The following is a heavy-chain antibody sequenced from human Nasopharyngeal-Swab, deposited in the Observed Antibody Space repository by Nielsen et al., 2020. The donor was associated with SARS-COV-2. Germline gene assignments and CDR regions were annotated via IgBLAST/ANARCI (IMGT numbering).Heavy chain of an antibody. Sequence: ASVKVSCKASGYIFTSYDISWVRQARGQGLEWMGWIGAYNGNTNYAQKFQDRVTMTTDTSTSTVYMELRSLRSDDTAVYYCARVGTGGGVVLSYLDAWGQGTLVTVSS. D-gene: IGHD2-8*02. J-gene: IGHJ5*02. CDR2: IGAYNGNT. V-gene: IGHV1-18*01. CDR1: GYIFTSYD. CDR3: ARVGTGGGVVLSYLDA.